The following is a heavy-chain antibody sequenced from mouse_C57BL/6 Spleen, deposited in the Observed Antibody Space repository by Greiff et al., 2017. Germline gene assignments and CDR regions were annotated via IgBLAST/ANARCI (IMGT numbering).Heavy chain of an antibody. CDR3: ARGGTGTAWFAY. J-gene: IGHJ3*01. D-gene: IGHD4-1*01. CDR1: GYSFTDYN. V-gene: IGHV1-39*01. Sequence: EVHLVESGPELVKPGASVKISCKASGYSFTDYNMNWVKQSNGKSLEWIGVINPNYGTTSYNQKFKGKATLTVDQSSSTAYMQLNSLTSEDSAVYYCARGGTGTAWFAYWGQGTLVTVSA. CDR2: INPNYGTT.